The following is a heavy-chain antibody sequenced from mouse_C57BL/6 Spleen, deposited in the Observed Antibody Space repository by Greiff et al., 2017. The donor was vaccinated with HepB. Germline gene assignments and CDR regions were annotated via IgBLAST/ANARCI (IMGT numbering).Heavy chain of an antibody. V-gene: IGHV5-4*03. Sequence: EVKLMESGGGLVKPGGSLKLSCAASGFTFSSYAMSWVRQTPEKRLEWVATISDGGSYTYYPDNVKGRFTISRDNAKNNLYLQMSHLKSEDTAMYYCARRAYYSNYDAMDYWGQGTSVTVSS. CDR1: GFTFSSYA. CDR3: ARRAYYSNYDAMDY. CDR2: ISDGGSYT. D-gene: IGHD2-5*01. J-gene: IGHJ4*01.